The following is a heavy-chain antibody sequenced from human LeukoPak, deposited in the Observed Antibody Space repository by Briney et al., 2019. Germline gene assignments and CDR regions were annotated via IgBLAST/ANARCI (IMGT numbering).Heavy chain of an antibody. CDR1: GFTFSSYG. J-gene: IGHJ4*02. V-gene: IGHV3-30*02. D-gene: IGHD3-22*01. Sequence: GGSLRLSCAASGFTFSSYGMHWVRQAPGKGLEWVAFIRYDGSNKYYADSVKGRFTISRDNSKNTLYLQMNSLRAEDTAVYYCAKGDYYDSSGYYLDYWGQGTLVTVSS. CDR2: IRYDGSNK. CDR3: AKGDYYDSSGYYLDY.